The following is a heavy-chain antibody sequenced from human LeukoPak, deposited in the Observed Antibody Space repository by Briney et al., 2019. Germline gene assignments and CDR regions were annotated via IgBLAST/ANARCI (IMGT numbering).Heavy chain of an antibody. J-gene: IGHJ3*02. CDR2: IYYIGSS. CDR3: AGHSFASGIDTFDI. V-gene: IGHV4-31*03. CDR1: GGSVSSDGHF. D-gene: IGHD3-10*01. Sequence: SETLSLTCSVSGGSVSSDGHFWSWVRQHPGKGLEWIGYIYYIGSSYYIPSLQSRVTMSVDTSNNQFSLKLRSVTAADTAVYYCAGHSFASGIDTFDIWGQGTMVTVSS.